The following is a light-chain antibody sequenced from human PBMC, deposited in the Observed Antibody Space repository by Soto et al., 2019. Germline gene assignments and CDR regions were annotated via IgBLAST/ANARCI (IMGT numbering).Light chain of an antibody. CDR2: DAS. CDR1: QSVSGSY. J-gene: IGKJ4*01. V-gene: IGKV3-20*01. Sequence: EVVLTQSPGTLSLSPGERATLSCRASQSVSGSYLAWYQQKPGQAPRLLIFDASSRATGIPDWFSGSGSGTDFTLTISRLEPEDFAVYFCQQYGTSPLTFGGGTKVEVK. CDR3: QQYGTSPLT.